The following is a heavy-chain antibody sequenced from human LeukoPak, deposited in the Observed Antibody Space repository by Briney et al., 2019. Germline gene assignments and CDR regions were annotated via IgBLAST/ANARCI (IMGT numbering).Heavy chain of an antibody. Sequence: PSETLSLTCTLSGGSISSCGYYWTWIRQHPGKGLEWFGYIYYSGSTYYNPSLKSRVTISVETYKKQISLKLRYVTGADAAVYYCAREGTAYYYYGMDVWGQGKRVTVSS. V-gene: IGHV4-31*03. CDR3: AREGTAYYYYGMDV. D-gene: IGHD6-13*01. J-gene: IGHJ6*02. CDR1: GGSISSCGYY. CDR2: IYYSGST.